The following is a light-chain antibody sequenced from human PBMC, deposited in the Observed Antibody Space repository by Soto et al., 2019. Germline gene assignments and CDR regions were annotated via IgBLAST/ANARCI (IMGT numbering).Light chain of an antibody. Sequence: VLPQSPDTLSLSPGDRATLSCRASQSVRSTFLAWYQQKPGQAPMLLIYGASNRAAGIPERFSGSASGTEFTLTISRLEPDDSAVYYCQQYHDSPMNTFGQGTKLRIK. CDR2: GAS. CDR3: QQYHDSPMNT. V-gene: IGKV3-20*01. CDR1: QSVRSTF. J-gene: IGKJ2*01.